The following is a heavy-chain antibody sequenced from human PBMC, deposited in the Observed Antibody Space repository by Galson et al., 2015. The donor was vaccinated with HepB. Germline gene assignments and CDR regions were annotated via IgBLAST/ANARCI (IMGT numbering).Heavy chain of an antibody. CDR3: TTYIVVVPAAIAGPNYYYYYMDV. J-gene: IGHJ6*03. CDR1: GFTFSSYA. Sequence: SLRLSCAASGFTFSSYAMSWVRQAPGKGLEWVGRIKSKTDGGTTDYAAPVQGRFTISRDDSKNTLYLQMNSLKTEDTAVYYCTTYIVVVPAAIAGPNYYYYYMDVWGKGTTVTVSS. V-gene: IGHV3-15*01. D-gene: IGHD2-2*01. CDR2: IKSKTDGGTT.